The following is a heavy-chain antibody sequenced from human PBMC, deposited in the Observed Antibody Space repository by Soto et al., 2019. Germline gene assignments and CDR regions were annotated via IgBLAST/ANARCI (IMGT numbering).Heavy chain of an antibody. CDR1: GGSISSGGYC. Sequence: SAETLSLTCTVSGGSISSGGYCWSWLRQHPGKGLEWIGYIYYSGSTYYNPSLKSRVTISVDTSTTQFSLKLSTVTAADTAVYYCARDVAGTGGSYYYYYGMDVWGQGTTVTVSS. J-gene: IGHJ6*02. V-gene: IGHV4-31*03. CDR3: ARDVAGTGGSYYYYYGMDV. D-gene: IGHD1-1*01. CDR2: IYYSGST.